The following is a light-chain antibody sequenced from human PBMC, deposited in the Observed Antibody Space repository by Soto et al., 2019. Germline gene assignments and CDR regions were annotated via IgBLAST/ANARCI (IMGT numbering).Light chain of an antibody. CDR3: CSYASSTSVI. V-gene: IGLV2-23*02. J-gene: IGLJ2*01. CDR1: SSDVGSYNF. Sequence: QSALTQPASVSGSPGQSITISCTGTSSDVGSYNFVSWYQQHPGKAPEFIIYEVNTRPSGVSNRFSGSKSGNTASLTISGLQAEDEADYYCCSYASSTSVIFGGGTKVTVL. CDR2: EVN.